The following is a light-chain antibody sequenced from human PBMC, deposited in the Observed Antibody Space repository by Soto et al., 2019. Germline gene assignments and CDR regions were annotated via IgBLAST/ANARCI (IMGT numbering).Light chain of an antibody. CDR3: RQYSSSLWT. Sequence: VLTQSPGTLSLSPGESATLSCRVSQSVSGRYIAWHQQKPGQAPRLLISDTSNRATGIPDRFSGSGSGTDFTLTISRLEPEDFTVYYCRQYSSSLWTFGQGTTVEIK. CDR1: QSVSGRY. V-gene: IGKV3-20*01. J-gene: IGKJ1*01. CDR2: DTS.